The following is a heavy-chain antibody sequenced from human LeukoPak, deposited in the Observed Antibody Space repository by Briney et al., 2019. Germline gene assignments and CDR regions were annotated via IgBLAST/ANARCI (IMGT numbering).Heavy chain of an antibody. D-gene: IGHD3-16*02. Sequence: SETLSLTCTVSGGSISASSSFWGWIRQPPGKGLEWIGSIYYSGSTYYNPSLKSRVTISVDTSKNQFSLKLSSVTAADTAVYYCARHGVWGSYRSSFDYWGQGTLVTVSS. CDR2: IYYSGST. CDR3: ARHGVWGSYRSSFDY. J-gene: IGHJ4*02. CDR1: GGSISASSSF. V-gene: IGHV4-39*01.